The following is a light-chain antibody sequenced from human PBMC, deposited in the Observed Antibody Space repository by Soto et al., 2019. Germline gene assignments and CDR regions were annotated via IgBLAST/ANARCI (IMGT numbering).Light chain of an antibody. J-gene: IGKJ1*01. CDR3: RHYNSYSEA. CDR1: QTISSW. V-gene: IGKV1-5*03. CDR2: KAS. Sequence: DIQSTQSPSTLSGSVGDRVAITCRASQTISSWLAWYQQKPGKAPKLLIYKASTLKSGVPSRFSGSGSGTEFTLTISSLQPDDFATYYCRHYNSYSEAFGQGTKV.